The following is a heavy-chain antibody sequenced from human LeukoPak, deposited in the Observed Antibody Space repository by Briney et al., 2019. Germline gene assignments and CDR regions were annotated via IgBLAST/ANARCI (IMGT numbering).Heavy chain of an antibody. D-gene: IGHD3-22*01. CDR1: GFTFSDYY. CDR2: ISSSSSYT. CDR3: ARARGDNSGYIPYYFDY. V-gene: IGHV3-11*05. Sequence: GGSLRLSCAASGFTFSDYYMSWIRQAPGKGLEWVSYISSSSSYTKYADSVKGRFTISRDNAKKSLYLQMNSRRAEDTAVYFCARARGDNSGYIPYYFDYWGQGTLVTVSS. J-gene: IGHJ4*02.